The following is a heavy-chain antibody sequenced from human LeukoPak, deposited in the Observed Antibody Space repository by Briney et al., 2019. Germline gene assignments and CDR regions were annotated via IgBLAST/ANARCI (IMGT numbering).Heavy chain of an antibody. J-gene: IGHJ3*02. V-gene: IGHV3-30*18. CDR3: AKIRGYGDYYDAFDI. Sequence: PGGSLRLSCASSGFTFSSYGTHWVRQAPGKGLEWVAVISYDGSNKYYADSVKGRFTISRDNSKNTLYLQMNSLRAEDTAVYYCAKIRGYGDYYDAFDIWGQGTMVTVSS. D-gene: IGHD4-17*01. CDR1: GFTFSSYG. CDR2: ISYDGSNK.